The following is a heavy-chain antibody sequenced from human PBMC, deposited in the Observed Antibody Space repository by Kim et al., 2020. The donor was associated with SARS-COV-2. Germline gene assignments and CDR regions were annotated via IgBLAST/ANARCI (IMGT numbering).Heavy chain of an antibody. CDR1: GFTFSSYA. Sequence: GGSLRLSCAASGFTFSSYAMHWVRQAPGKGLEWVAVISYDGSNKYYADSVKGRFTISRDNSKNTLYLQMNSLRAEDTAVYYCARDMQEGVLRFLEWLSPSLSYGMDVWGQGTTVTVSS. CDR3: ARDMQEGVLRFLEWLSPSLSYGMDV. J-gene: IGHJ6*02. D-gene: IGHD3-3*01. V-gene: IGHV3-30-3*01. CDR2: ISYDGSNK.